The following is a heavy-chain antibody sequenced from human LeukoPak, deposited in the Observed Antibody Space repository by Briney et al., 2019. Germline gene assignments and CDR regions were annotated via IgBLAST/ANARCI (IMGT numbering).Heavy chain of an antibody. CDR3: ARVYPRYDSSGYYGGSFDY. J-gene: IGHJ4*02. CDR1: GGSISSYY. D-gene: IGHD3-22*01. Sequence: SETLSLTCTVSGGSISSYYWSWIRQPPGKGLEWIGYIYYSGSTNYNPSLKSRVTISVDTSKNQFSLKLSSVTAADTAVYYCARVYPRYDSSGYYGGSFDYWGQGTLVTVSS. CDR2: IYYSGST. V-gene: IGHV4-59*08.